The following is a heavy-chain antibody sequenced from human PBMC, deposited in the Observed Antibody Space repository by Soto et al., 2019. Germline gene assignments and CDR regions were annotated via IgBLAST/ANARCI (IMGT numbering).Heavy chain of an antibody. Sequence: PGGSLRLSCAASRFTFSTYEMNWVRQAPGKGLEWVSYISSSGNTVYYADSVKGRFTISRDNTRNSLYLQMNSLGDEDTALYHCVRYCSTTLCNGVATRTFDYWGQGTLVTVSS. CDR1: RFTFSTYE. J-gene: IGHJ4*02. CDR3: VRYCSTTLCNGVATRTFDY. V-gene: IGHV3-48*03. CDR2: ISSSGNTV. D-gene: IGHD2-2*01.